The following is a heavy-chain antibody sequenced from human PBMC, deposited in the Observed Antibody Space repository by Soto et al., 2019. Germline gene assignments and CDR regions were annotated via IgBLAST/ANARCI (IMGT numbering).Heavy chain of an antibody. CDR3: ARERWLQSYYYYGMDV. J-gene: IGHJ6*02. CDR2: IDPSDSYT. D-gene: IGHD5-12*01. Sequence: LWESLKISCKGSGYSFTSYWISWVRQMPGKGLEWMGRIDPSDSYTNYSPSFQGHVTISADKSISTAYLQWSSLKASDTAMYYCARERWLQSYYYYGMDVWGQGTTVTVSS. CDR1: GYSFTSYW. V-gene: IGHV5-10-1*01.